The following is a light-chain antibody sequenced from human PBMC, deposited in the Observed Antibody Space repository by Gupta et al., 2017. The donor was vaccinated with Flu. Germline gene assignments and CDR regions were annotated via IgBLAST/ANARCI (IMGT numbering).Light chain of an antibody. CDR1: SNIGSNV. CDR2: NDN. J-gene: IGLJ3*02. Sequence: SNIGSNVVSWYQHLQGTAPRLLIYNDNQRPSGVPDRFSGSKSGTSASLAIGGLQSEDEADYYCAAWDDSLTALSADGSLTGLWVFGGGTKLSVL. V-gene: IGLV1-44*01. CDR3: AAWDDSLTALSADGSLTGLWV.